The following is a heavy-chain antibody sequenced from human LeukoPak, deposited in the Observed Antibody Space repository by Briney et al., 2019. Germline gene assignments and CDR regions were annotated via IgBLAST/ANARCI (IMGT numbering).Heavy chain of an antibody. J-gene: IGHJ4*02. CDR3: AASSPSNWKTQDY. CDR2: FEPEDGEI. D-gene: IGHD1-1*01. V-gene: IGHV1-24*01. CDR1: GQTLNELS. Sequence: ASVKVSCKVSGQTLNELSIHWGRQAPGKGLERMGGFEPEDGEIIYAQRFRDRVTMTEGTSRDTAYIELRRLTSDDTAVYYCAASSPSNWKTQDYWGQGTLFTVSS.